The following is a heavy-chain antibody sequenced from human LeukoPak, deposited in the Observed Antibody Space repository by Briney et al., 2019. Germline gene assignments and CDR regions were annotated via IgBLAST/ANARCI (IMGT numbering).Heavy chain of an antibody. D-gene: IGHD5-12*01. J-gene: IGHJ4*02. CDR3: AKTFNREYSGNDRDY. Sequence: GGSLRLSCAASGFTFSTFAMIWVRQPPGKGLEWVSSIFPSGGEIHYADSVRGRFTISRDNSKSTLSLQMNSLRAEDTAVYYCAKTFNREYSGNDRDYWGQGTLVTVSS. V-gene: IGHV3-23*01. CDR2: IFPSGGEI. CDR1: GFTFSTFA.